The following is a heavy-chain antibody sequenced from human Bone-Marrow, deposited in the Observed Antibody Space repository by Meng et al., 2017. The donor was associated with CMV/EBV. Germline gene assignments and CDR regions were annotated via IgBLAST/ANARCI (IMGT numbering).Heavy chain of an antibody. D-gene: IGHD3-3*01. Sequence: GGSLRLSCAASGFTLSNYWMSWVRQAPGRGLEWLANIKTDGSEKYSVASVRGRFTISRDNAKNSLSLQMTSLRVDDTAVYFCARWIDYDLWSGNSYYFDYWGPGTLVTASS. J-gene: IGHJ4*02. CDR2: IKTDGSEK. CDR1: GFTLSNYW. V-gene: IGHV3-7*01. CDR3: ARWIDYDLWSGNSYYFDY.